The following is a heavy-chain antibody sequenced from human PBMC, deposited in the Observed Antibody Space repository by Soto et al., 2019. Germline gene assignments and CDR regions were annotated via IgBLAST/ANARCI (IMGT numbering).Heavy chain of an antibody. J-gene: IGHJ6*02. Sequence: GSLRLSCAASGFTFSSYGMHWVRQAPGKGLEWVAVIWYDGSNKYYADSVKGRFTISRDNSKNTLYLQMNSLRAEDTAVYYCARVTLDDFWSGLDYYYGMDVWGQGTTVTVSS. V-gene: IGHV3-33*01. CDR2: IWYDGSNK. CDR1: GFTFSSYG. D-gene: IGHD3-3*01. CDR3: ARVTLDDFWSGLDYYYGMDV.